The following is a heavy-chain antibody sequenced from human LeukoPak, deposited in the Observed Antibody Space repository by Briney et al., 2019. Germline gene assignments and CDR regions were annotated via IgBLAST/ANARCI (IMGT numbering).Heavy chain of an antibody. CDR2: IIPIFGTA. D-gene: IGHD6-13*01. V-gene: IGHV1-69*05. CDR1: GGTFSSYA. CDR3: ALGAAAGTRQWRTGRYWFDP. J-gene: IGHJ5*02. Sequence: ASVKVSCKASGGTFSSYAISWVRQAPGQGLEWMGGIIPIFGTANYAQKFQGRVTITTDKSTTTSYMELSSLRSEDTAVYSCALGAAAGTRQWRTGRYWFDPWGQGTLVTVSS.